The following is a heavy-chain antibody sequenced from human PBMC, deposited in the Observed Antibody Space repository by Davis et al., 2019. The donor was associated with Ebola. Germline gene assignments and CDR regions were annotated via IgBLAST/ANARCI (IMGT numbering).Heavy chain of an antibody. CDR2: IYYSGST. CDR1: GGSISSYY. V-gene: IGHV4-59*12. D-gene: IGHD3/OR15-3a*01. CDR3: ARGIFGPFDY. Sequence: PGGSLRLSCTVSGGSISSYYWSWIRQSPGKGLEWIGYIYYSGSTNYNPSLKSRVTISVDTSKNQFSLKLSSVTAADTAVYYCARGIFGPFDYWGQGTLVTVSS. J-gene: IGHJ4*02.